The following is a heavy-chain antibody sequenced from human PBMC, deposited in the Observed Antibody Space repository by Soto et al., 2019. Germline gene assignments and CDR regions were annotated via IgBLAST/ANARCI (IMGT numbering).Heavy chain of an antibody. CDR1: GFTFSNAW. CDR3: TTDMTTVTSPFYYYYGMDV. V-gene: IGHV3-15*07. Sequence: GGSLRLSCAASGFTFSNAWMNWVRQAPGKGLEWVGRIKSKTDGGTTDYAAPVKGRFTISSDDSKNTLYLQMNSLKTEDTAVYYCTTDMTTVTSPFYYYYGMDVWGQGTTVTVSS. D-gene: IGHD4-17*01. J-gene: IGHJ6*02. CDR2: IKSKTDGGTT.